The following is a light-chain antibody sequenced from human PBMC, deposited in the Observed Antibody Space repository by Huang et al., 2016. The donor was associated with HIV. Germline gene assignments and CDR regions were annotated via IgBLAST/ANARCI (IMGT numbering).Light chain of an antibody. Sequence: EIVLTQSPATLSFFPGQRVSLSCRASQNINTHLAWYQQRPGQPPRTLIYDASSRVPGVAARFSGSGSGTDFTLTISSLESEDFATYYCQQRVNGLTFGGGTKV. CDR2: DAS. J-gene: IGKJ4*01. V-gene: IGKV3-11*01. CDR1: QNINTH. CDR3: QQRVNGLT.